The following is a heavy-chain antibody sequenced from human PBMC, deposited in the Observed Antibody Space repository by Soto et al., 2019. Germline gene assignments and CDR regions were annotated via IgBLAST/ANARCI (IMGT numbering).Heavy chain of an antibody. CDR2: ISASAGST. D-gene: IGHD2-15*01. CDR1: GFIFRDYA. CDR3: VRDRGGSYWLDP. V-gene: IGHV3-23*01. Sequence: EVQLLESGGDLVQPGGSLRLSCAASGFIFRDYAMSWDRQAPGKGLEWLSVISASAGSTYYADSVRGRFTFSRDTSENTVFLQMNNLRVEDTAVYYCVRDRGGSYWLDPWGQGTLVTVSS. J-gene: IGHJ5*02.